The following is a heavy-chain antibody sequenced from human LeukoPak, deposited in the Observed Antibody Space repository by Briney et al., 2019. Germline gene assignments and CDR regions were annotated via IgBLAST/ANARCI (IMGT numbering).Heavy chain of an antibody. CDR2: IYYSGST. CDR3: ARDRHCSSTSCSKGNWFDP. Sequence: PSETLSLTCTVSGGSISSSSYYRGWIRQPPGKGLEWIGSIYYSGSTYYNPSLKSRVTISVDTSKNQFSLKLSSVTAADTAVYYCARDRHCSSTSCSKGNWFDPWGQGTLVTVSS. D-gene: IGHD2-2*01. CDR1: GGSISSSSYY. J-gene: IGHJ5*02. V-gene: IGHV4-39*07.